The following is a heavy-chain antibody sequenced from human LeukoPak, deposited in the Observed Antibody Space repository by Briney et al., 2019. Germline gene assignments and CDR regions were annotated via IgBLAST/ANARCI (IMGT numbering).Heavy chain of an antibody. V-gene: IGHV3-48*04. J-gene: IGHJ4*02. CDR2: ISSSGTTI. CDR3: ARGSTNYYDSSGYYPA. D-gene: IGHD3-22*01. Sequence: GGSLRLSCAASGFTFSSYSMSWIRQAPGKGLEWVSYISSSGTTIYYADSVKGRLTISRDNAKNSLYLQMNSLRAEDTAVYYCARGSTNYYDSSGYYPAWGQGTLVTVSS. CDR1: GFTFSSYS.